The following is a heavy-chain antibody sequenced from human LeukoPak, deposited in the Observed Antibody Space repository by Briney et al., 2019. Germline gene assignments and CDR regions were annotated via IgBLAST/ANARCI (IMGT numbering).Heavy chain of an antibody. CDR1: GFTFSSYA. V-gene: IGHV3-30-3*01. D-gene: IGHD3-22*01. CDR3: ARDLDYYDSSGLDY. J-gene: IGHJ4*02. Sequence: PGRSLRLSCAASGFTFSSYAMHWVRQAPGKGLEWVAVISYDGSNKYYADSVKGRFTISRDNSKNTLYLQMNSLRAEDTAVYYCARDLDYYDSSGLDYWGQGTLITVSS. CDR2: ISYDGSNK.